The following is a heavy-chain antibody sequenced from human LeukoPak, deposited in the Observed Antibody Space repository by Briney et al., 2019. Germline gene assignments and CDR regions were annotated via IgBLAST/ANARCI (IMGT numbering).Heavy chain of an antibody. CDR2: INPNSGGT. D-gene: IGHD3-22*01. Sequence: ASVKVSCKASGYTFTGYYMHWVRQAPGQGLEWMGWINPNSGGTNYAQKFQGRVTMTRDTSISTAYMELSRLRSDDTAVYYCARGSTYYYDSSGYSPRNWFDPWGQGTLVTVSS. CDR1: GYTFTGYY. CDR3: ARGSTYYYDSSGYSPRNWFDP. V-gene: IGHV1-2*02. J-gene: IGHJ5*02.